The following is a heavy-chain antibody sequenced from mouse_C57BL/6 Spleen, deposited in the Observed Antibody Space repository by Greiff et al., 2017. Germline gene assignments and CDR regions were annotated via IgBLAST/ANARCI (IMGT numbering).Heavy chain of an antibody. J-gene: IGHJ4*01. V-gene: IGHV1-80*01. CDR2: IYPGDGDT. CDR3: TRRETNAMDY. Sequence: QVQLQQSGAELVKPGASVKISCKASGYAFSSYWMNWVKQRPGKGLEWIGQIYPGDGDTNYNGKFKGKATLTADKSTSTAYMQLSSLTSEDSAVYFCTRRETNAMDYWGQGTSVTVSS. CDR1: GYAFSSYW.